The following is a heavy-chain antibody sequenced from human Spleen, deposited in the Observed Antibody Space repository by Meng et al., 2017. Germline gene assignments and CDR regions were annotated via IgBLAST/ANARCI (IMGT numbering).Heavy chain of an antibody. D-gene: IGHD3-22*01. CDR1: DDSISSYY. J-gene: IGHJ4*02. V-gene: IGHV4-59*12. Sequence: SETLSLTCTVSDDSISSYYWNWIRQPPGKGLEWIGFIYHNGDTNYNPSLKSRVTISVDTSKNQFSLKLSSVTAADTAVYYCAREIYYYDSSGYRYFDYWGQGTVVTSP. CDR2: IYHNGDT. CDR3: AREIYYYDSSGYRYFDY.